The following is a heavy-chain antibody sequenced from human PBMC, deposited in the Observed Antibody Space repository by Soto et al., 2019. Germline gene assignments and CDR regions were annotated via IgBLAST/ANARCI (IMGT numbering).Heavy chain of an antibody. V-gene: IGHV3-30*18. D-gene: IGHD3-10*01. CDR3: VKDYFPSGSYGVCDH. CDR2: KSFAGGNK. Sequence: QVQLVESGGGVVQPGWSRRLSCAASGFTFSAYGMHWVRQAPGRGLEWVATKSFAGGNKHYADSVKGRFVIFRDNSQNTLSLQMNSVRPEDTALYYCVKDYFPSGSYGVCDHWGQGSRVTVSS. J-gene: IGHJ4*02. CDR1: GFTFSAYG.